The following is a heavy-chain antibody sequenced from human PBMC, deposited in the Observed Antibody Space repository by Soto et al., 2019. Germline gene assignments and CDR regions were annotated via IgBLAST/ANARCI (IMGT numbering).Heavy chain of an antibody. J-gene: IGHJ5*02. D-gene: IGHD1-7*01. CDR1: GFTFSSYW. Sequence: GGSLRLSCAASGFTFSSYWMHWVRQAPGKGLVWVSRINSDGSTQYYADSVKGRFTISRDNSKDTLYLQMNSLRAEDTAVYYCARASLYYTNWNYSWFDPWGQGTLVTVSS. CDR3: ARASLYYTNWNYSWFDP. V-gene: IGHV3-74*01. CDR2: INSDGSTQ.